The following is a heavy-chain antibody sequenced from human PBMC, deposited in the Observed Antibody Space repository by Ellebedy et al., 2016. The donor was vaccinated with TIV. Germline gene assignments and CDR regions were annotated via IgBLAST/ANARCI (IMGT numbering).Heavy chain of an antibody. Sequence: PGGSLRLSCAASGFTFSSYAMSWVRQAPGKGLEWVSGISGTGDSRYYADSVKGRFTISRDNSKSTLYLQMDSLRADDTAVYYCAKDGSGTLIGDWFDPWGQGTLVTVSS. CDR1: GFTFSSYA. CDR3: AKDGSGTLIGDWFDP. D-gene: IGHD3-10*01. CDR2: ISGTGDSR. J-gene: IGHJ5*02. V-gene: IGHV3-23*01.